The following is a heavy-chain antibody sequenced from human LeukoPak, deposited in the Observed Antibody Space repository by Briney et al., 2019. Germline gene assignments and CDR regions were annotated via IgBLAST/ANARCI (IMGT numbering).Heavy chain of an antibody. CDR1: GFTFSRYA. CDR3: AKHQLVGPCYFDY. D-gene: IGHD1-1*01. V-gene: IGHV3-23*01. Sequence: GGSLRLSCAASGFTFSRYAMSWVRQAPGKGLEWVSSISGDRSTTYYADSVKGRFAIPRDNSKNTLYLQMNSLRAEDTAVYYCAKHQLVGPCYFDYWGQGTLVTVSS. J-gene: IGHJ4*02. CDR2: ISGDRSTT.